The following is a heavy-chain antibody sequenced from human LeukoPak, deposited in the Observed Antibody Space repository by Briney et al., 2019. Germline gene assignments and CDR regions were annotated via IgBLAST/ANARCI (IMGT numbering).Heavy chain of an antibody. Sequence: PSETLSLTCTVSGGSISSYYWSWIRQPAGKGLEWIGRIYTSGSTNYNPSLKSRVTMSVDTSKNQFSLKLSSVTAADTAVYYCARHVRARNLSLWFGELLIDYWGQGTLVTVSS. J-gene: IGHJ4*02. CDR3: ARHVRARNLSLWFGELLIDY. CDR1: GGSISSYY. V-gene: IGHV4-4*07. CDR2: IYTSGST. D-gene: IGHD3-10*01.